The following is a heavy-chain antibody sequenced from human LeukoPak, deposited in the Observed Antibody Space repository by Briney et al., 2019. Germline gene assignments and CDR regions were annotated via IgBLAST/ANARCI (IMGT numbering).Heavy chain of an antibody. D-gene: IGHD1-1*01. CDR3: AKDYRRTTADDMGYYGMDV. Sequence: GGSLRLSCAASGFTFSSYAMHWVRQAPGKGLEWVAVISYDGSNKYYADSVKGRFTISRDNSKNTLYLQMNSLKTEDTALYFCAKDYRRTTADDMGYYGMDVWGQGTTVTVSS. V-gene: IGHV3-30-3*02. J-gene: IGHJ6*02. CDR2: ISYDGSNK. CDR1: GFTFSSYA.